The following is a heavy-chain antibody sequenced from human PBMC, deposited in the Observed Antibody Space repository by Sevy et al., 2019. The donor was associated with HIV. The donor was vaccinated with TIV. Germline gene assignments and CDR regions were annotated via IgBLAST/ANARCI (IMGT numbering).Heavy chain of an antibody. CDR3: ARSDYDFWSGYSSGMDV. CDR2: ISYDGSIK. J-gene: IGHJ6*02. CDR1: GFTFSSYA. D-gene: IGHD3-3*01. V-gene: IGHV3-30*04. Sequence: GGSLRLSCAASGFTFSSYAMHWVRQAPGKGLEWVAVISYDGSIKYYADSVKGRFTISRDNSKNTLYLQMNSLRAEDTAVYYCARSDYDFWSGYSSGMDVWGQGTTVTVSS.